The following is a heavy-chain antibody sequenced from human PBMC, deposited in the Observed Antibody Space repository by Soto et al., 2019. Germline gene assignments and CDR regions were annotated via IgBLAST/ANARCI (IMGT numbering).Heavy chain of an antibody. CDR2: IDGGDDST. V-gene: IGHV3-23*01. Sequence: GGSLRLSCAASGFTLSRSPMTWVRLAPGKGLEWVSGIDGGDDSTHYADSVRGHFTISRDKSKNTLYLQMNSLRVEDTAVYFCARVHATGSGLGFYGSWGQLTLGTFSS. J-gene: IGHJ4*02. D-gene: IGHD3-10*01. CDR1: GFTLSRSP. CDR3: ARVHATGSGLGFYGS.